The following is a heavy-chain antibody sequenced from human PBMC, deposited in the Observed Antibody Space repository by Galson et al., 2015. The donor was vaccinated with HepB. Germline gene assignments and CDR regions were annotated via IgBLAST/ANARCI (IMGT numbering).Heavy chain of an antibody. V-gene: IGHV3-30*03. CDR1: GFTVSSNY. J-gene: IGHJ5*02. D-gene: IGHD6-19*01. CDR2: ISYDGSNK. Sequence: SLRLSCAASGFTVSSNYMSWVRQAPGKGLEWVAVISYDGSNKQYADSVKGRFTISRDNSKNALYLQMNGLRVEDTAVYQCARGGIAVAGSWFDPWGQGTLVTVSS. CDR3: ARGGIAVAGSWFDP.